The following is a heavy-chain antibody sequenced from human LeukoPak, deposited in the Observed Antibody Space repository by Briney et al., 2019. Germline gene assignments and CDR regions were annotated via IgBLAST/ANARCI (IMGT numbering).Heavy chain of an antibody. Sequence: PGGSLRLSCAASGFTFSSFAMTWVRQAPGKGLEWVSSITGSHGPTYNTDSVKGRFTISRDNSQNTLYLQMNSLRAEDTAVYYCAKDNGPYSDTPFDYWGQGTLVTVPS. D-gene: IGHD4-17*01. V-gene: IGHV3-23*01. CDR3: AKDNGPYSDTPFDY. CDR1: GFTFSSFA. CDR2: ITGSHGPT. J-gene: IGHJ4*02.